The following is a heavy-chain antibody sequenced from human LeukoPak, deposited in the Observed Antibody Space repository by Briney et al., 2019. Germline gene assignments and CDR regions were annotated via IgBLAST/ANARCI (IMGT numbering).Heavy chain of an antibody. V-gene: IGHV4-59*08. CDR2: IYYSGST. CDR3: ARRHVVGGTFAFDI. CDR1: GGSISSYY. J-gene: IGHJ3*02. Sequence: TSETLSLTCTVSGGSISSYYWGWIRQPPGKGPEWIGYIYYSGSTNYNPSLKSRVTISVDTSKNQFSLKLNSVTAADTAVYYCARRHVVGGTFAFDIWGQGTMVTVSS. D-gene: IGHD1-26*01.